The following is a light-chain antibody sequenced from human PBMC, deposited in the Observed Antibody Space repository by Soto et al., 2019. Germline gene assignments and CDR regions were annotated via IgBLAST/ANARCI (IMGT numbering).Light chain of an antibody. V-gene: IGKV3-20*01. CDR1: QSISSTY. Sequence: EIVLTQSPGTLSLSPGERATLSCRASQSISSTYLAWYRQKPGQAPRLLIYAASSRATGIPDRFSGSGSGKDFPLTISRLEPEDFAVYYCQQYYASSWTFGQGTRVEIK. J-gene: IGKJ1*01. CDR2: AAS. CDR3: QQYYASSWT.